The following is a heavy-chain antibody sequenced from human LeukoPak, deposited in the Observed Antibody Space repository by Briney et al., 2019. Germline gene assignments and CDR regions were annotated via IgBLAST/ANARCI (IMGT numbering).Heavy chain of an antibody. Sequence: LETLSLTCTLSGGSISSYYWSWVRQPPGKGLEWIGYIYYIVSTNYNPSLKSRVTISVDTSKNQFSLKLSSVTAADTAVYYCARVGYCSSNSCAKNAFDIWGQGTMVTVSS. D-gene: IGHD2-2*01. V-gene: IGHV4-59*01. J-gene: IGHJ3*02. CDR2: IYYIVST. CDR1: GGSISSYY. CDR3: ARVGYCSSNSCAKNAFDI.